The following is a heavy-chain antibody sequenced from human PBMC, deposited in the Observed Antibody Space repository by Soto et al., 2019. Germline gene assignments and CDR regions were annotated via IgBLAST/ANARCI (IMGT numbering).Heavy chain of an antibody. D-gene: IGHD1-26*01. J-gene: IGHJ5*02. Sequence: PSQTLPVTCSVSGGSISSFYWSWIRQPAGKGLEWIGRIYTSGSTNYNPSLKSRVTMSVDTSKNQFSVKLSSGTAADTAVYYCARDRSTSDWFDPWGQGTLVTVSS. CDR2: IYTSGST. CDR1: GGSISSFY. V-gene: IGHV4-4*07. CDR3: ARDRSTSDWFDP.